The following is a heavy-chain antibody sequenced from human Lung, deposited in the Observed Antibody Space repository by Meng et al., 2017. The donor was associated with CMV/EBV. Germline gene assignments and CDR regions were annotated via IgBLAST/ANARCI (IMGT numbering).Heavy chain of an antibody. V-gene: IGHV2-5*01. CDR1: GFSFGISGER. Sequence: SGPTLVKPTQTLTLTCTFSGFSFGISGERVGWIRQPPGKALEWLALVSWNDDQHYSPSLKTRLTITKDTSKKEVVLTMTNMDPADTATYYCAHSHDYSCGAWGRGALVTVSS. CDR2: VSWNDDQ. J-gene: IGHJ4*02. D-gene: IGHD4-11*01. CDR3: AHSHDYSCGA.